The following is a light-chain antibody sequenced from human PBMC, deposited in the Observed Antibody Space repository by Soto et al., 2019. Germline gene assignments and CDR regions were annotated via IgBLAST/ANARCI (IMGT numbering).Light chain of an antibody. CDR1: QTITSS. CDR3: QQYYNWPRT. CDR2: GAS. J-gene: IGKJ5*01. V-gene: IGKV3-15*01. Sequence: EIVMTQSPATLSVYPGERATLSCRASQTITSSLAWYQQKPGQAPRLLFYGASTRATGLPARFSGTGSGTEFTLTINSLQAEDSAVYYCQQYYNWPRTFGQGTRLEIK.